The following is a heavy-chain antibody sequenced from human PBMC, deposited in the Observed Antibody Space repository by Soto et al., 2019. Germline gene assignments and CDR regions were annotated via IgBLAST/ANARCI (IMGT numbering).Heavy chain of an antibody. V-gene: IGHV1-69*01. CDR1: GGTFSSYA. Sequence: QVQLVQSGAEVKKPGSSVKVSCKASGGTFSSYAISWVRQAPGQGLEWMGGIIPIFGTANYAQKFQGRVTITADECTSTAYMELSSLRSEDTAVYYCARARLRRGISDVVVPAAHYYFDYWGQGTLVTVSS. D-gene: IGHD2-2*01. CDR3: ARARLRRGISDVVVPAAHYYFDY. J-gene: IGHJ4*02. CDR2: IIPIFGTA.